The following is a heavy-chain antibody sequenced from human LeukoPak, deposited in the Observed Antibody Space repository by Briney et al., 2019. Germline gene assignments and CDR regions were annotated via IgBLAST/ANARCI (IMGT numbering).Heavy chain of an antibody. CDR2: ISSRSTYI. Sequence: GGSLRLSCAASGFTFSSYAMNWVRQAPGKGLEWVSSISSRSTYIYYADSVKGRFTISRDDAKNSLYLQMNSLRAEDTAVYYCARTVANYGYVFDFWGQGTLVTVSS. CDR3: ARTVANYGYVFDF. D-gene: IGHD5-18*01. J-gene: IGHJ4*02. V-gene: IGHV3-21*01. CDR1: GFTFSSYA.